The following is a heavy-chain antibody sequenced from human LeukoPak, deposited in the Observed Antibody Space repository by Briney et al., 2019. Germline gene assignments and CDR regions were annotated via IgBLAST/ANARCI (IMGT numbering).Heavy chain of an antibody. CDR2: ISGSGGST. Sequence: GGSLRLSCAASGFTFSSYAMSWVRQAPGKGLEWVSAISGSGGSTYYADSVKGRFTISRDNSKNTLYLQMNSLRAEDTAVYYCAKARRNNYYDSSYPLDYWGQGTLVTVSS. V-gene: IGHV3-23*01. J-gene: IGHJ4*02. CDR3: AKARRNNYYDSSYPLDY. D-gene: IGHD3-22*01. CDR1: GFTFSSYA.